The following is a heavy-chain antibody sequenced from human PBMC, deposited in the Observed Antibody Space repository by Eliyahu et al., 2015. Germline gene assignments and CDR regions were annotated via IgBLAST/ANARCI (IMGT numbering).Heavy chain of an antibody. CDR3: AKDRGQDSSSWIFDY. Sequence: QVQLVESGGGVVQPGGSLXLSCAAXGFXSSSYGMHWVRQAPGKGLEWVAFIRYDGSNKYYADSVKGRFTISRDNSKNTLYLQMNSLRAEDTAVYYCAKDRGQDSSSWIFDYWGQGTLVTVSS. J-gene: IGHJ4*02. D-gene: IGHD6-13*01. CDR1: GFXSSSYG. CDR2: IRYDGSNK. V-gene: IGHV3-30*02.